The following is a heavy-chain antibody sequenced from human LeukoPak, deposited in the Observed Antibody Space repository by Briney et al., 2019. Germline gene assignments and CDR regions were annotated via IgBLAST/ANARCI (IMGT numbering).Heavy chain of an antibody. CDR3: ARDQGGYSYGYGNWSDP. D-gene: IGHD5-18*01. Sequence: GGSLRLSCAASGFTFSSYSMNWVRQAPGKGLEWVSSISSSSSYIYYADSVKGRFTISRDNAKNSLYLQMNSLRAGDTAVYYCARDQGGYSYGYGNWSDPWGQGTLVTISS. J-gene: IGHJ5*02. CDR1: GFTFSSYS. V-gene: IGHV3-21*01. CDR2: ISSSSSYI.